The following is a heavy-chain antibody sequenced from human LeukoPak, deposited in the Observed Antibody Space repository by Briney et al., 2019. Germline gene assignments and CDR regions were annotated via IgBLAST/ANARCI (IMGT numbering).Heavy chain of an antibody. CDR3: ARAKLRSLGALRNYYYYGMDV. CDR1: GFTFTSYS. Sequence: PGGSLRLSCAASGFTFTSYSMNWVRQAPGKGLEWVSSISSSSSYIYYADSVKGRFTISRDNAKNSLYLQMNSLRAEDTAVYYCARAKLRSLGALRNYYYYGMDVWGQGTTVTVSS. D-gene: IGHD1-26*01. J-gene: IGHJ6*02. V-gene: IGHV3-21*01. CDR2: ISSSSSYI.